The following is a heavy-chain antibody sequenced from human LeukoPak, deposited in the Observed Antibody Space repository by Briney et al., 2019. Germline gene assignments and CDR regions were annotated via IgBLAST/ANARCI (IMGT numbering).Heavy chain of an antibody. D-gene: IGHD2-2*02. CDR2: IYYSGST. V-gene: IGHV4-30-4*08. Sequence: SQTLSLTCTVSGRSISSGDDYWSWIRQPPGKGLEWIGYIYYSGSTYYNPSLTSRVTISLSTSKNRFSLKLSSVTAADTAVYYCARGDYCSSTSCYNGYFQHWGRAPWSPSPQ. CDR3: ARGDYCSSTSCYNGYFQH. J-gene: IGHJ1*01. CDR1: GRSISSGDDY.